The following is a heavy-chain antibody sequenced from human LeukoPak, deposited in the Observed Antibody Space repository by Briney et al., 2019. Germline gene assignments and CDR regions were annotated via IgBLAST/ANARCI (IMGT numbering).Heavy chain of an antibody. V-gene: IGHV3-48*04. CDR2: ISSSSSTI. Sequence: GGSLRLSCAASGFTFISYSMNWVRQAPGKGLEWVSYISSSSSTIYYADSVKGRFTISRDNAKNSLYLQMNSLRAEDTAVYYCAKATRPSMIVVVSLDYWGQGTLVTVSS. CDR1: GFTFISYS. CDR3: AKATRPSMIVVVSLDY. D-gene: IGHD3-22*01. J-gene: IGHJ4*02.